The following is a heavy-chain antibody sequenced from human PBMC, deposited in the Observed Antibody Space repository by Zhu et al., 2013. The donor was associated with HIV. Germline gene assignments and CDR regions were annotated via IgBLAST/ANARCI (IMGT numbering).Heavy chain of an antibody. Sequence: QVQLVQSGAEVKKPGASVKASCKASGYTFTSYYMHWVRQAPGQGLEWMGIINPSGGSTSYAQKFQGRVTMTRDTSTSTVYMELSSLRSEDTAVYYCARVDTAIDYGMDVWGQGTTVTVSS. CDR1: GYTFTSYY. CDR2: INPSGGST. V-gene: IGHV1-46*03. D-gene: IGHD5-18*01. CDR3: ARVDTAIDYGMDV. J-gene: IGHJ6*02.